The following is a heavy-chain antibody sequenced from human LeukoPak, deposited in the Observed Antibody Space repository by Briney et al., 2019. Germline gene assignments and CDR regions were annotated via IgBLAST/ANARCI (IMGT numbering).Heavy chain of an antibody. J-gene: IGHJ4*02. Sequence: GGSLRLSCAASGFTFSGYWMSWVRQAPGKGLEWVADIKQDGREKYYVDSVKGRFTISRDNAKNSLSLQMNSLRVEDTAVYYCARRLLNYFGYWSQGTLVTVSS. CDR1: GFTFSGYW. D-gene: IGHD2-8*01. CDR3: ARRLLNYFGY. CDR2: IKQDGREK. V-gene: IGHV3-7*02.